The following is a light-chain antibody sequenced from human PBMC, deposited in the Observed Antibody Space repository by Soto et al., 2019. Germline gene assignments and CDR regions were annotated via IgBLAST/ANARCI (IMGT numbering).Light chain of an antibody. CDR3: QQYNTYPCT. Sequence: DIQMTQSPSTLSASVGDRVTITCRASQNINMWLAWYQQKPGKAPTLLVYEASTLESGVPSRFSGSGSGTEFTLTISSLLPDDFATYYCQQYNTYPCTFGQGTKLEIK. J-gene: IGKJ2*02. CDR1: QNINMW. V-gene: IGKV1-5*03. CDR2: EAS.